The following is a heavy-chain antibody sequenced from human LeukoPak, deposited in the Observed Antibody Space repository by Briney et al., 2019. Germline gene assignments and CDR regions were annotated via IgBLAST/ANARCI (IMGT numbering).Heavy chain of an antibody. D-gene: IGHD3-3*01. CDR1: GGSISSGGYS. CDR2: IYHSGST. V-gene: IGHV4-30-2*01. Sequence: SQTLSLTCAVSGGSISSGGYSWGWVRQPPGEGLEWVGYIYHSGSTYYNPSLQSRVTISLDRSKNQFSLKLSSMTAADTAVYYCARHRLEWLSYYYYMDVWGKGTTVTVSS. CDR3: ARHRLEWLSYYYYMDV. J-gene: IGHJ6*03.